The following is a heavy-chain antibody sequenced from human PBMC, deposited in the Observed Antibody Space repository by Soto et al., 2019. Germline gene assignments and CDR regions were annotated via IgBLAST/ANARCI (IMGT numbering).Heavy chain of an antibody. V-gene: IGHV1-69*02. CDR1: GGTFSSYT. Sequence: SVKVSCKASGGTFSSYTISWVRQAPGQGLEWMGRVIPILGIANYAQKFQGRVTITADKSTSTAYMELSSLRSEDTAVYYCARGITIFGVVSPPYYMDVWGKGTTVTVSS. CDR2: VIPILGIA. D-gene: IGHD3-3*01. CDR3: ARGITIFGVVSPPYYMDV. J-gene: IGHJ6*03.